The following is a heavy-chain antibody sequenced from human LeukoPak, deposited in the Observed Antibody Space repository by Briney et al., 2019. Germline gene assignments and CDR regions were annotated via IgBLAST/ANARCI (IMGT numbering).Heavy chain of an antibody. CDR3: ARLSLGAAAGSYYFDY. CDR2: IYYSGGT. Sequence: SETLSLTCTVSGGSISSGGYYWSWIRQHPGKGLEWIGYIYYSGGTYYNPSPKSRVTISVDTSKNQFSLKLSSVTAADTAVYYCARLSLGAAAGSYYFDYWGQGTLVTVSS. J-gene: IGHJ4*02. D-gene: IGHD6-13*01. CDR1: GGSISSGGYY. V-gene: IGHV4-31*03.